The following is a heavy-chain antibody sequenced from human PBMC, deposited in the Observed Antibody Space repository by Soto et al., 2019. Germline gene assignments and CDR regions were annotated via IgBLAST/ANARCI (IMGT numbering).Heavy chain of an antibody. J-gene: IGHJ6*02. CDR1: GGSISSSSYY. Sequence: SETLSLTCSASGGSISSSSYYWGWIRQPPGKGLEWVGSIYYGGTTYYNPSLKSRVTISVDTSKNQFSLRLSSVTAADTAVYYCSKTEYYHYGMDVWGQGTTVTVS. CDR3: SKTEYYHYGMDV. V-gene: IGHV4-39*01. CDR2: IYYGGTT.